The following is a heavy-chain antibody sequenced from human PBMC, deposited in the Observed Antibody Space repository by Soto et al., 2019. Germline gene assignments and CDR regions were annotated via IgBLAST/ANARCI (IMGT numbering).Heavy chain of an antibody. J-gene: IGHJ2*01. CDR1: GFTFSNYW. Sequence: EVQLVESGGDLVQHGGSLSLSCVASGFTFSNYWMHWVRQAPGKGLEWVSRINSDESSRAYADSVKGRFISSRDNDKNSLSLEMNSLRAEDTAVYNCARGIDFYFDLWGRGTLVTVSS. V-gene: IGHV3-74*03. CDR2: INSDESSR. CDR3: ARGIDFYFDL.